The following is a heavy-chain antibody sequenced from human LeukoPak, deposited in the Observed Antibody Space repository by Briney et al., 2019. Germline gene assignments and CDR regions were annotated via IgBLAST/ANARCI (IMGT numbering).Heavy chain of an antibody. J-gene: IGHJ4*02. D-gene: IGHD3-3*01. CDR2: IRSGNTYI. Sequence: PGGSLRLSCAASGFTFSSYSMNWVRQAPREGLGWVSSIRSGNTYIYYADSVKGRFTISRDNTKNSLYLQMNSLRAEDTAVYYCAKKYDFWSAYSDYWGQGTLVTVSS. CDR1: GFTFSSYS. V-gene: IGHV3-21*01. CDR3: AKKYDFWSAYSDY.